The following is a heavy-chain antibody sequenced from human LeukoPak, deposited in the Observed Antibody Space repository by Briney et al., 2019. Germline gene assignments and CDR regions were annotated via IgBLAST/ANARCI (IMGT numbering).Heavy chain of an antibody. V-gene: IGHV4-34*01. J-gene: IGHJ5*02. CDR2: INARGDT. CDR3: ARGQVPAARDYNWFDP. D-gene: IGHD2-2*01. Sequence: PSETLSLTCAVYGWSFNDYYWNWIRQPPGKELAWIGEINARGDTNYNPSLKSRVTISVDTSKKQFSLRLTSMIAADTALYYCARGQVPAARDYNWFDPWGQGTLVTVSS. CDR1: GWSFNDYY.